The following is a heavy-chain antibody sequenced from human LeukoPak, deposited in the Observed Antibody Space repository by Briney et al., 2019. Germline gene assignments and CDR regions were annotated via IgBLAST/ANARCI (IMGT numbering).Heavy chain of an antibody. J-gene: IGHJ6*03. CDR2: IYYSGST. CDR3: ARDFGLQLVLSETPYYYMDV. D-gene: IGHD6-13*01. V-gene: IGHV4-59*12. CDR1: GGSISSYY. Sequence: SETLSLTCTVSGGSISSYYWSWIRQPPGKGLEWIGYIYYSGSTNYNPSLKSRVTISVDTSKNQFSLKLSSVTAADTAVYYCARDFGLQLVLSETPYYYMDVWGKGTTVTVSS.